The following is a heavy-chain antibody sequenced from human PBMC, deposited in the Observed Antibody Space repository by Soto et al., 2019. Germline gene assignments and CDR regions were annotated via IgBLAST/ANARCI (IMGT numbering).Heavy chain of an antibody. CDR1: GYSFTAHW. J-gene: IGHJ4*02. CDR2: IYPNDSDV. V-gene: IGHV5-51*01. Sequence: GESLKISCKGFGYSFTAHWIAWVRQMPGKGLEWMGIIYPNDSDVTYSPSFQGQVSISADKSISAAYLQWSSLKASDTAIYYCAGHRGVGCRGGRCYSDCFDSWGQGTLVTVSS. CDR3: AGHRGVGCRGGRCYSDCFDS. D-gene: IGHD2-15*01.